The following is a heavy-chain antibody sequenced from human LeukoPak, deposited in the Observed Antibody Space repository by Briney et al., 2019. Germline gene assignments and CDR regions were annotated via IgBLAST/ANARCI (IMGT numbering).Heavy chain of an antibody. CDR3: AKDGGYCSSTSCYWLNVDWFDP. V-gene: IGHV3-23*01. J-gene: IGHJ5*02. Sequence: GGSLRLSCGASGFTFTTYWMSWVRQAPGKGLEWVSAISGSGGSTYYADSVKGRFTISRDNSKNTLYLQMNSLRAEDTAVYYCAKDGGYCSSTSCYWLNVDWFDPWGQGTLVTVSS. CDR2: ISGSGGST. D-gene: IGHD2-2*01. CDR1: GFTFTTYW.